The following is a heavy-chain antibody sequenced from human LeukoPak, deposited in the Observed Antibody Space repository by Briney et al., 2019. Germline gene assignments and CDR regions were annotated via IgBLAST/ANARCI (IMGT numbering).Heavy chain of an antibody. D-gene: IGHD2-2*02. V-gene: IGHV3-48*01. CDR2: ISSSSSTI. Sequence: GGSLRLSCAASGFTFSSYSMNWVRQAPGKGLEWVSYISSSSSTIYYADSVKGRFTISRDDAKNSLYLQMNSLRAEDTAVYYRARVRFGDCSSTSCYTDYWGQGTLVTVSS. J-gene: IGHJ4*02. CDR3: ARVRFGDCSSTSCYTDY. CDR1: GFTFSSYS.